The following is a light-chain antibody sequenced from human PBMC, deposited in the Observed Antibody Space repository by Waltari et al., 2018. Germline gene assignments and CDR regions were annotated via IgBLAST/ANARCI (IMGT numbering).Light chain of an antibody. CDR1: QNIYRN. CDR2: DAS. CDR3: RQYYDKPFT. V-gene: IGKV1D-13*01. Sequence: IQMTQSPSALSASVGDRVTISCRASQNIYRNLAWYQQKPGKAPKLLIFDASTLESGIPSRFSGTVSGTDFTLIIRGLQPEDSARYYWRQYYDKPFTFGPGTKLDIK. J-gene: IGKJ3*01.